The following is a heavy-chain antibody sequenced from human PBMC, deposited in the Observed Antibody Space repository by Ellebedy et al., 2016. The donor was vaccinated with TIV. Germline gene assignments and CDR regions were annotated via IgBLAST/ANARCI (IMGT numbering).Heavy chain of an antibody. Sequence: GESLKISCAASGFTFSGYGMHWVRQTPGKGLEWLAVISYNGNSHFYADSVNGRITVSRDNAKNTFYLQMNSLSAEDTAVYYCAREGVYHFDSWGQGTLVTVYS. J-gene: IGHJ4*02. V-gene: IGHV3-30*03. D-gene: IGHD3-10*01. CDR1: GFTFSGYG. CDR3: AREGVYHFDS. CDR2: ISYNGNSH.